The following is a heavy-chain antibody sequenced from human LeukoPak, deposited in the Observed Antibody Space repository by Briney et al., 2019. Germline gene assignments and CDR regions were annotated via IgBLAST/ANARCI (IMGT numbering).Heavy chain of an antibody. CDR3: ARQDAKGVTPWAFDY. Sequence: SETLSLTCTVASDSISSYYWSWIRQPPGKGLEWIGYVYYSGSTNYNPSLKSRVTILVNTSKNQFSLKLSSVTAADTAVYYCARQDAKGVTPWAFDYWGQGTLVTVSS. V-gene: IGHV4-59*08. J-gene: IGHJ4*02. CDR2: VYYSGST. CDR1: SDSISSYY. D-gene: IGHD2-21*02.